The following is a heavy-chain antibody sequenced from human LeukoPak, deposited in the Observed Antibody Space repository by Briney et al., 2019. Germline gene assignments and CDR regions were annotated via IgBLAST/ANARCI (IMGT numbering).Heavy chain of an antibody. CDR3: ATPHYCSSTSCLSDYYGMDV. CDR2: INPNSGGT. V-gene: IGHV1-2*04. Sequence: EASVKVSCTASGYTFTGYYMHWVRQAPGQGLEWMGWINPNSGGTNYAQKFQGWVTMTRDTSISTAYMELSRLRSDDTAVYYCATPHYCSSTSCLSDYYGMDVWGQGTTVTVSS. D-gene: IGHD2-2*01. CDR1: GYTFTGYY. J-gene: IGHJ6*02.